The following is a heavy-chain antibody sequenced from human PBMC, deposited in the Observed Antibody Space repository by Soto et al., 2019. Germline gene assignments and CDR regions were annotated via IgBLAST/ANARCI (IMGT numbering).Heavy chain of an antibody. CDR3: ARHDLVDYGDYRNRFAN. V-gene: IGHV4-39*01. D-gene: IGHD4-17*01. CDR1: GASRRSSGYY. CDR2: IYYSGST. Sequence: TLSVRCTFSGASRRSSGYYLGWLRTSPGKGPGWIGSIYYSGSTYYIPSLESRVTMSVDTSKNQFSLKLRSVTAADTAIYYCARHDLVDYGDYRNRFANRGQGTLVTVS. J-gene: IGHJ1*01.